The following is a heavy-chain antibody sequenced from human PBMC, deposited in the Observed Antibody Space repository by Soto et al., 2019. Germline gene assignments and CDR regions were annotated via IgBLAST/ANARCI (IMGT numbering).Heavy chain of an antibody. CDR3: ARDWLLDY. J-gene: IGHJ4*02. D-gene: IGHD5-12*01. CDR2: INPSADTT. V-gene: IGHV1-46*02. Sequence: HVQLVQSGSEAKRPGTSVKLSCKAAAYTFNAYSVHWVRQAPGQGLEWMGMINPSADTTTYAQNFQRRVTMTSDTSTATVYMELSCLRFEDTDVYYCARDWLLDYWGQGTLDTVSS. CDR1: AYTFNAYS.